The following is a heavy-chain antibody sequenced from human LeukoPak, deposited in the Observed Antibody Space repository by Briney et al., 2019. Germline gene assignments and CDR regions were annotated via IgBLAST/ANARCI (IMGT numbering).Heavy chain of an antibody. Sequence: GGSLRLSCAASGFTFSSYAMSWVRQAPGKGLEWVSAISGSGGGTYYADSVKGRFTISRDNSKNTLYLQMNSLRAEDTAVYYCARDYDILTGYSYWGQGTLVTVSS. CDR3: ARDYDILTGYSY. V-gene: IGHV3-23*01. D-gene: IGHD3-9*01. CDR1: GFTFSSYA. CDR2: ISGSGGGT. J-gene: IGHJ4*02.